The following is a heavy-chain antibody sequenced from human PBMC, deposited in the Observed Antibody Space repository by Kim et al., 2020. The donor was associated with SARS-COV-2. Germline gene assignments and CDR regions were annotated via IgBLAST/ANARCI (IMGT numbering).Heavy chain of an antibody. D-gene: IGHD2-21*01. CDR1: GGSFSGYY. Sequence: SETLSLTCAVYGGSFSGYYWSWIRQPPGKGLEWIGEINHSGSTNYNPSLKSRVTISVDTSKNQFSLKLSSVTAADTAVYYCARGTPLGGGTPRGWYFDLWGRGTLVTVSA. V-gene: IGHV4-34*01. CDR3: ARGTPLGGGTPRGWYFDL. J-gene: IGHJ2*01. CDR2: INHSGST.